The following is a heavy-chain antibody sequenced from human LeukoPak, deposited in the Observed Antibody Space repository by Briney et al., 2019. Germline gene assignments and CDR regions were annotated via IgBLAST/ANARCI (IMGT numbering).Heavy chain of an antibody. CDR1: AYSISSANY. V-gene: IGHV4-38-2*02. CDR2: IYHSGST. Sequence: SETLSLTCTVSAYSISSANYWGWIRQPPGKGLEWIGIIYHSGSTYYNPSLKSRVSTSVDTSKNQFSLGLTSVRAADTAVYYCARFITSGYYYFDYWGQGTLVTVSS. D-gene: IGHD5-12*01. J-gene: IGHJ4*02. CDR3: ARFITSGYYYFDY.